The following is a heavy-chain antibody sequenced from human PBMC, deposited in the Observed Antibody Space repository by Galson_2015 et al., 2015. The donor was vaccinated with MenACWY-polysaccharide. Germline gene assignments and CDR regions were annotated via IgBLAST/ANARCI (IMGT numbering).Heavy chain of an antibody. CDR2: IGATGGDT. V-gene: IGHV3-23*01. CDR3: ARDRITGDSRWEFDY. D-gene: IGHD7-27*01. J-gene: IGHJ4*02. CDR1: GFTFNRFR. Sequence: SLRLSCAASGFTFNRFRMSWVRQAPMKGLEWVSGIGATGGDTHYADPVKGRFSISRDNSKNTLFLQMNSLRAEDTAIYYRARDRITGDSRWEFDYWGQGILVTVSA.